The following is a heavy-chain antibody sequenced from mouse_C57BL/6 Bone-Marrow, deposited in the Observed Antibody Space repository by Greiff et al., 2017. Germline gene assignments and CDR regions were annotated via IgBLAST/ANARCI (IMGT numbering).Heavy chain of an antibody. V-gene: IGHV1-72*01. Sequence: QVQLQQPGAELVKPGASVKLSCTASGYTFTSYWMHWVKQRPGRGLEWVGRIDPNSGGTKYNEKVKSRATLTVDKPSSTAYMQLSSLTSEDSAVYYCARVYDGYLDDWGQGTTLTVSS. J-gene: IGHJ2*01. CDR2: IDPNSGGT. CDR3: ARVYDGYLDD. CDR1: GYTFTSYW. D-gene: IGHD2-3*01.